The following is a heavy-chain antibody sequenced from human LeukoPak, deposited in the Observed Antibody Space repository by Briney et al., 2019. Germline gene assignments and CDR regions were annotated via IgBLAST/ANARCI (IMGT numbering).Heavy chain of an antibody. CDR3: ANGKMDSSSWYFDY. V-gene: IGHV3-30*18. CDR1: GFTFSSYE. CDR2: ISYDGSNK. Sequence: GGSLRLSCAASGFTFSSYEMNWVRQAPGKGLEWVAVISYDGSNKYYADSVKGRFTISRDNSKNTLYLQMNSLRAEDTAVYYCANGKMDSSSWYFDYWGQGTLVTVSS. D-gene: IGHD6-13*01. J-gene: IGHJ4*02.